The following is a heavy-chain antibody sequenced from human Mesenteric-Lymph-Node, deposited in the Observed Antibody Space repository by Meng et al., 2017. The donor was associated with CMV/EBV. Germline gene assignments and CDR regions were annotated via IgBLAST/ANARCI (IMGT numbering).Heavy chain of an antibody. J-gene: IGHJ6*02. CDR3: ARGIGRRKYYDFWSGYWGYGMDV. CDR2: ISAYNGNT. Sequence: ASVKVSCKASGYTFTSYGFSWVRQAPGQGLEWMGWISAYNGNTNYAQKLQGRVTMTTDTSTSTAYMELRSLRSDDTAVYYCARGIGRRKYYDFWSGYWGYGMDVWGQGTTVTVSS. D-gene: IGHD3-3*01. CDR1: GYTFTSYG. V-gene: IGHV1-18*01.